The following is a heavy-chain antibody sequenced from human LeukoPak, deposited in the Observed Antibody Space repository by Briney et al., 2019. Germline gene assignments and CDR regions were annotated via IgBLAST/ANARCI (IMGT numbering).Heavy chain of an antibody. CDR3: ARGADCSSTSCKFDY. V-gene: IGHV1-18*01. CDR2: ISAYSGDT. J-gene: IGHJ4*02. Sequence: ASVKVSCKASGYTFNIYGISWVRQATGQGLEWLGWISAYSGDTHYARKFQGRVTMTTDTSTRTAYMDLSSLTSDDTAVYYCARGADCSSTSCKFDYWGQGTLVTVSS. CDR1: GYTFNIYG. D-gene: IGHD2-2*01.